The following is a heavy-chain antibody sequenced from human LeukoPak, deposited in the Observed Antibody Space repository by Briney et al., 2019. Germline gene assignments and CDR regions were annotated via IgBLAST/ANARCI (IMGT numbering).Heavy chain of an antibody. D-gene: IGHD3-10*01. CDR3: ARGWTMVRGVPSLDY. CDR2: IYYSGST. J-gene: IGHJ4*02. CDR1: GGSISSGDYY. V-gene: IGHV4-30-4*08. Sequence: PSETLSLTCTVSGGSISSGDYYWSWTRQPPGKGLEWIGYIYYSGSTYYNPSLKSRVTISVDTSKNQFSLKLSSVTAADTAVYYCARGWTMVRGVPSLDYWGQGTLVTVSS.